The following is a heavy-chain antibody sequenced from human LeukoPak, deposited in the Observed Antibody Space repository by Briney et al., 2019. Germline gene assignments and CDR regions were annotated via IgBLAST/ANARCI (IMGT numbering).Heavy chain of an antibody. D-gene: IGHD3-16*02. CDR3: ARGRYSYGWNDS. V-gene: IGHV4-31*03. J-gene: IGHJ5*01. CDR2: ISDSGST. CDR1: GASIGTSAYY. Sequence: PAETLSLTCTVSGASIGTSAYYWNWIRRHPGKGLECIGFISDSGSTLYNPSLKSRVTISSDTSKNQFSLKLTSVTAADMAVYYCARGRYSYGWNDSWGQGTLVTVSS.